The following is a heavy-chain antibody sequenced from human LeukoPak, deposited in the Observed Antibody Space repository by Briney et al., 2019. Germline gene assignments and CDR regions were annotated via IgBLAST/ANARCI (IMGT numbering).Heavy chain of an antibody. CDR2: IYSGGST. Sequence: GGSLRLSCAASGFIVSSKYLSWVRQAPGKGLEWVSVIYSGGSTYYAASVEGRFTISRDNSKNTVYLQMNNLRVDDTAVYYGARAGPIEHWGQGTLVTVSS. V-gene: IGHV3-53*01. J-gene: IGHJ4*02. CDR3: ARAGPIEH. CDR1: GFIVSSKY.